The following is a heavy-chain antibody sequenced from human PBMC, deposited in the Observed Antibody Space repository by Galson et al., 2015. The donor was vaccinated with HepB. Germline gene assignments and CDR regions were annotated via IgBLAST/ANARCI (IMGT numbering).Heavy chain of an antibody. V-gene: IGHV4-34*01. J-gene: IGHJ6*03. CDR1: GGSFSGYY. CDR3: ARAPLRYCSGGSCYRGHYYYYYYMDV. CDR2: INHSGST. D-gene: IGHD2-15*01. Sequence: SETLSLTCAVYGGSFSGYYWSWIRQPPGKGLEWIGEINHSGSTNYNPSLKSRVTISVDTSKNQFSLKLSSVTAADTAVYYCARAPLRYCSGGSCYRGHYYYYYYMDVWGKGTTVTVSS.